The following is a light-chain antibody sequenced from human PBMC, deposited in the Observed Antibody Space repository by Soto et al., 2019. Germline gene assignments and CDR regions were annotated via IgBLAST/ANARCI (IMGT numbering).Light chain of an antibody. CDR2: EVK. Sequence: QSALTQPPSASGSPGQSVSISCTGASSDVGGHNFVSWYQQHPGKAPKLLIYEVKNRPSGVSNRFSGSKSGNTASLTISGLQADDEADYYCCSYTSSSTLYVFGTGTKLTVL. CDR3: CSYTSSSTLYV. V-gene: IGLV2-14*01. J-gene: IGLJ1*01. CDR1: SSDVGGHNF.